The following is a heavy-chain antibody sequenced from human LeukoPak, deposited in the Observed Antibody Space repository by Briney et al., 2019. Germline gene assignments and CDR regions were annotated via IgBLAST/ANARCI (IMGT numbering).Heavy chain of an antibody. CDR1: GFTFSSYA. CDR3: AKDRPGYSSGWYHDAFDI. V-gene: IGHV3-23*01. J-gene: IGHJ3*02. Sequence: PGGALRLSCAASGFTFSSYAMGWGRQAPGKGVEGVSAISGSGGSTYYADSVKGRFTISRDNSKNTLYLQMNSLRAEDTAVYYCAKDRPGYSSGWYHDAFDIWGQGTMVTVSS. D-gene: IGHD6-19*01. CDR2: ISGSGGST.